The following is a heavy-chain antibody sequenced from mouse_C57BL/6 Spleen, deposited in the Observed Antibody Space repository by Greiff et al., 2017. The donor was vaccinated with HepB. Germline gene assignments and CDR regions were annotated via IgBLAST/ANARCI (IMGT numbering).Heavy chain of an antibody. J-gene: IGHJ1*03. CDR2: IDPSDSYT. D-gene: IGHD1-1*01. CDR3: ARSLIYYYGSSFGGYFDV. CDR1: GYTFTSYW. V-gene: IGHV1-50*01. Sequence: QVHVKQPGAELVKPGASVKLSCKASGYTFTSYWMQWVKQRPGQGLEWIGEIDPSDSYTNYNQKFKGKATLTVDTSSSTAYMQLSSLTSEDSAVYYCARSLIYYYGSSFGGYFDVWGTGTTVTVSS.